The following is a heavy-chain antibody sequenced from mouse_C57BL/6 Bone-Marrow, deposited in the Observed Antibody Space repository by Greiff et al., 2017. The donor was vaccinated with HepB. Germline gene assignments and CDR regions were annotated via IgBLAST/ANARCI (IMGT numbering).Heavy chain of an antibody. D-gene: IGHD4-1*01. CDR1: GFTFSDYG. CDR3: ARLLGPVDY. J-gene: IGHJ2*01. CDR2: ISSGSSTI. Sequence: EVHLVESGGGLVKPGGSLKLSCAASGFTFSDYGMHWVRQAPEKGLEWVAYISSGSSTIYYADTVKGRFTISRDNAKNTLFLQMTSLRSEDTAMYYCARLLGPVDYWGQGTTLTDSS. V-gene: IGHV5-17*01.